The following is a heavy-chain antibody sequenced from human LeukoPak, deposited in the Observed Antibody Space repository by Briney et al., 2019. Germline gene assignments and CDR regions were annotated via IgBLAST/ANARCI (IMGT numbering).Heavy chain of an antibody. Sequence: GGSRRLSCAASGFTVSSNYMNWVRQAPGKGLEWVSAIYSGGDTYYADSVRGRFTISRDNSKNTLYLQMNSLRAEDAAVYFCATQTGATSIFDSWGQGTLVTVSS. J-gene: IGHJ4*02. V-gene: IGHV3-66*01. CDR2: IYSGGDT. CDR3: ATQTGATSIFDS. CDR1: GFTVSSNY. D-gene: IGHD1-7*01.